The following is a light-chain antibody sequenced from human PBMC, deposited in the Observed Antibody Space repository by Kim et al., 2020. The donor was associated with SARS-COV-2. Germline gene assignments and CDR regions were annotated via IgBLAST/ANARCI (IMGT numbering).Light chain of an antibody. CDR2: KDN. CDR3: QSCGGGIIV. Sequence: TISCTGDGRSRAREYVQWYQQRPGSVPTMVMYKDNRRPSGVPDRFAGSSDSSSTSASLTITGLKTEDEADYYVQSCGGGIIVFGGGTQLTVL. CDR1: GRSRAREY. J-gene: IGLJ3*02. V-gene: IGLV6-57*02.